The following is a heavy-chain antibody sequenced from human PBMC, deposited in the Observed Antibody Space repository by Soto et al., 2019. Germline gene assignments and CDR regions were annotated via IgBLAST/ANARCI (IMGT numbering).Heavy chain of an antibody. CDR3: AKVWGGYYYASSEPTAGMDV. Sequence: PGGSLRLSCAASGFTFSSYAMSWVRQAPGKGLEWVSAISGSGGSTYYADSVKGRFTISRDNSKNTLYLQMNSLRAEETAVYYCAKVWGGYYYASSEPTAGMDVWGQGTTVTVSS. CDR2: ISGSGGST. V-gene: IGHV3-23*01. CDR1: GFTFSSYA. J-gene: IGHJ6*02. D-gene: IGHD3-22*01.